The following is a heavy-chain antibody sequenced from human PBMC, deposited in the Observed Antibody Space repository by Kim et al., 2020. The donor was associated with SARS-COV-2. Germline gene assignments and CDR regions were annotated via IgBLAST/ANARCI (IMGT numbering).Heavy chain of an antibody. CDR1: GFTFSSYA. Sequence: GGSLRLSCAASGFTFSSYAMTWVRQAPGKGLEWVSVISGDGNNTNYADSVKGRFTISRDNSKNTLHLQMNGLRAEDTAVYQCARFQASYAVDYWGQGTLVTVSS. CDR2: ISGDGNNT. D-gene: IGHD2-2*01. CDR3: ARFQASYAVDY. J-gene: IGHJ4*02. V-gene: IGHV3-23*01.